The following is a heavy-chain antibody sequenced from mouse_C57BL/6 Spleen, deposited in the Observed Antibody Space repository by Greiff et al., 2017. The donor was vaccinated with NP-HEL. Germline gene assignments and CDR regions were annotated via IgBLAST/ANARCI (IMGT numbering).Heavy chain of an antibody. CDR1: GYAFSSSW. Sequence: VQLQQSGPELVKPGASVKISCKASGYAFSSSWMNWVKQRPGKGLEWIGRIYPGDGDTNYNGKLKGKATLTADKSSSTAYMQLSSLTSEDSAVYFCAQTTVVATGYYFDYWGQGTTLTVSS. V-gene: IGHV1-82*01. CDR3: AQTTVVATGYYFDY. D-gene: IGHD1-1*01. J-gene: IGHJ2*01. CDR2: IYPGDGDT.